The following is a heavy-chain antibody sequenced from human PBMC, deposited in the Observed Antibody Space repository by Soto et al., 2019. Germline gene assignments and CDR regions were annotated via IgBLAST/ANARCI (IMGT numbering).Heavy chain of an antibody. V-gene: IGHV4-39*01. J-gene: IGHJ4*02. CDR3: SGVYGDYWVRY. CDR2: SYYSGSP. D-gene: IGHD4-17*01. CDR1: AGSISSSSYY. Sequence: SETLSLTCPLAAGSISSSSYYWGWIRQPPGKALEWIGSSYYSGSPYYNPSIKSRVTISVDTSNNQSSLNLTSVTAADPAVYYCSGVYGDYWVRYWGQGTLVTVSS.